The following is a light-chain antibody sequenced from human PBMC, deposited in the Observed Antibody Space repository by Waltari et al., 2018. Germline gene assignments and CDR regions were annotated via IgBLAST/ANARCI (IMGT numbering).Light chain of an antibody. J-gene: IGLJ3*02. Sequence: QTVVTQEPSFSVSPGGTVTLTCALTSGSVSSTYYPSWYQQTPGQAPRTLIYSTNIRSSGVPDRFSGSILGNKAALTITGAQADDESDYYCVLYMGGANWVFGGGTKLTVL. CDR1: SGSVSSTYY. V-gene: IGLV8-61*01. CDR2: STN. CDR3: VLYMGGANWV.